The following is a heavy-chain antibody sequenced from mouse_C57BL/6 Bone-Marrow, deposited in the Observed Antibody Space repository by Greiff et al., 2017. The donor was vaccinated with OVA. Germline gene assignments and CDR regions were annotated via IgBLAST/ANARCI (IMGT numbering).Heavy chain of an antibody. CDR3: ATHYGSGCVCFDY. CDR2: IYPGNGGT. D-gene: IGHD1-1*01. CDR1: GFTFTDDW. Sequence: VQLQQSGAELVRPGASVKMSCTASGFTFTDDWMHWVKQRPEQGLEWIGYIYPGNGGTDYASKFKGKATITVDTSSNTAYLQLSSLTSEDTAVYYCATHYGSGCVCFDYWGQGTALPVSS. J-gene: IGHJ2*01. V-gene: IGHV14-4*01.